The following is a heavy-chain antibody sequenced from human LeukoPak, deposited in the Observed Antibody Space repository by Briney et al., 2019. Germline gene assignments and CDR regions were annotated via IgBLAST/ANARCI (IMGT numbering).Heavy chain of an antibody. D-gene: IGHD3-3*01. CDR1: GGSFSGYY. J-gene: IGHJ3*02. Sequence: SETLSLTCAVYGGSFSGYYWSWIRQPPGKGLEWIGEINHSGSTNYNPSLKSRVTISVDTSKNQFSLKLSSVTAADTAVYYCARAQTSDCDFWSGYPDAFDIWGQGTMVTVSS. CDR2: INHSGST. V-gene: IGHV4-34*01. CDR3: ARAQTSDCDFWSGYPDAFDI.